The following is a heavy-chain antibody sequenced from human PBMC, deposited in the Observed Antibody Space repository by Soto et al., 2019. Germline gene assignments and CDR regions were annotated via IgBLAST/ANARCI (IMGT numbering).Heavy chain of an antibody. D-gene: IGHD3-10*01. CDR2: LSSVGTTT. V-gene: IGHV3-11*01. Sequence: QVQLVESGGGLVKPGGSLRLSCEASGFTISAYYMSWIRQAPGKGLEWVSYLSSVGTTTYYADSVKGRFSISMDNAKNSLYLQMNSLRAEDTAVYFCAKDQEGSGSHWLGYNDYGMDVWGQGTTVTVSS. CDR3: AKDQEGSGSHWLGYNDYGMDV. CDR1: GFTISAYY. J-gene: IGHJ6*02.